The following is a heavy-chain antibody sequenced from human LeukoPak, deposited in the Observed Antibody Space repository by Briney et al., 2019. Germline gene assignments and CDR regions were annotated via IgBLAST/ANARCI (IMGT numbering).Heavy chain of an antibody. D-gene: IGHD3-3*01. CDR1: GGSVINTNW. J-gene: IGHJ4*02. V-gene: IGHV4-4*02. CDR3: AREGGFYRHLDY. Sequence: TSETLSLTCGVSGGSVINTNWWTWVRQPPGKGLEWIGEVHLDGRTNYTPSLESRLTMSVDVSENQVSLKLTSVTAADTAVYYCAREGGFYRHLDYSGQGTLVTVSS. CDR2: VHLDGRT.